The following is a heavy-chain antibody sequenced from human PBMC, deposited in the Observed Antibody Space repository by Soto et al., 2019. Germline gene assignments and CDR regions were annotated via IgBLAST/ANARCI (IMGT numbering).Heavy chain of an antibody. J-gene: IGHJ6*02. V-gene: IGHV4-39*01. CDR2: IYYSGST. CDR3: ARLPLWFGGSYYYYYGMDV. Sequence: PSETLSLTCTVSGGSISSSSYYWGWIRQPPGKGLEWIGSIYYSGSTYYNPSLKSRVTISVDTSKNQFSLKLSSVTAADTAVYYCARLPLWFGGSYYYYYGMDVWGQGTTVTVSS. D-gene: IGHD3-10*01. CDR1: GGSISSSSYY.